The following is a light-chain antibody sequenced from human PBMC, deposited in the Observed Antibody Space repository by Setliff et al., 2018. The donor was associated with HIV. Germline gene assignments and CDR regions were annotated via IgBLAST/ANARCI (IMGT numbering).Light chain of an antibody. CDR3: CSYAGSGALV. CDR2: EVD. CDR1: SSDFGNYNL. V-gene: IGLV2-23*02. Sequence: QPASVSGSPGQSITISCTGTSSDFGNYNLVSWYQQHPGKTPKLILYEVDKRPSGISDRFSGSKSGNTASLTISGLQAEDEADYYCCSYAGSGALVFGGGTKVTVL. J-gene: IGLJ2*01.